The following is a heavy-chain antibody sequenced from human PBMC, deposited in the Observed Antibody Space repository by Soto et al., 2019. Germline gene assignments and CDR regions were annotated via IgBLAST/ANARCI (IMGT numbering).Heavy chain of an antibody. Sequence: GGSLRLSCTASGFTFNTHWMHWVRQAPGKGLVWVSRIYFDGVTTNYADSVKGRLTVSRDNAKNTVYLHVNTLRDEDTAVYYCARGGAMGVDYWGQGTLVTVSS. CDR3: ARGGAMGVDY. CDR2: IYFDGVTT. D-gene: IGHD1-26*01. V-gene: IGHV3-74*01. J-gene: IGHJ4*02. CDR1: GFTFNTHW.